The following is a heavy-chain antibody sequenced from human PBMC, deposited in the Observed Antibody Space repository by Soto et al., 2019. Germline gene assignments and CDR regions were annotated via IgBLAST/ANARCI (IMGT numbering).Heavy chain of an antibody. V-gene: IGHV4-30-4*01. Sequence: TLSLTCSVSGDSISNLDYFWAWIRQPPGQALEYIGYIYKSATTYYNPSFESRVAISVDTSKSQFSLNVTSVTAADTAVYFCARGRYCLTGRCFPNWFDSWGQGALVTVPS. CDR2: IYKSATT. CDR3: ARGRYCLTGRCFPNWFDS. J-gene: IGHJ5*01. CDR1: GDSISNLDYF. D-gene: IGHD7-27*01.